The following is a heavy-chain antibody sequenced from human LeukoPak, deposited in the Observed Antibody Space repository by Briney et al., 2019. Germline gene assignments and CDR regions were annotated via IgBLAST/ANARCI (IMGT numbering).Heavy chain of an antibody. D-gene: IGHD3-10*01. V-gene: IGHV4-59*01. CDR1: GGSISSYY. CDR3: ARVGYGSGSCDY. Sequence: PSETLSLTCTVSGGSISSYYWSWIRQPPGKGLEWIGYIYYSGSTNYNPSLKSRATISVDTSKNQFSLKLSSVTAADTAVYYCARVGYGSGSCDYWGQGTLVTVSS. CDR2: IYYSGST. J-gene: IGHJ4*02.